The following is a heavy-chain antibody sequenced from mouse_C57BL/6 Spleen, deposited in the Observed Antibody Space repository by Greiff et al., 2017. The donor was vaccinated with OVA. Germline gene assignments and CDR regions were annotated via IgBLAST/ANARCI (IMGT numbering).Heavy chain of an antibody. V-gene: IGHV1-64*01. CDR3: ARSDYGSSLFDD. CDR1: GYTFTSYW. Sequence: VQLQQSGAELVKPGASVKLSCKASGYTFTSYWMHWVKQRPGQGLEWIGMIHPNSGSTNYNEKFKSKATLTVDKSSSTAYMQLSSLTSEDSAVYYCARSDYGSSLFDDWGQGTTLTVSS. CDR2: IHPNSGST. D-gene: IGHD1-1*01. J-gene: IGHJ2*01.